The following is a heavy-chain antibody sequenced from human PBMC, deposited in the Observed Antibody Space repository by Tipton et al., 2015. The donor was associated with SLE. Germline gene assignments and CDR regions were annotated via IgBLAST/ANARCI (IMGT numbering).Heavy chain of an antibody. CDR1: GFTFSRYS. Sequence: GSLRLSCAASGFTFSRYSMNWVRQAPGKGLEWVSAIGVSGGDTYYADSVEGRFTISRDNSKNTLYLQITSLRAEDTAVYYCAKDKALGGGSCFDYWGQGTLVTVSS. J-gene: IGHJ4*02. CDR2: IGVSGGDT. V-gene: IGHV3-23*01. D-gene: IGHD2-15*01. CDR3: AKDKALGGGSCFDY.